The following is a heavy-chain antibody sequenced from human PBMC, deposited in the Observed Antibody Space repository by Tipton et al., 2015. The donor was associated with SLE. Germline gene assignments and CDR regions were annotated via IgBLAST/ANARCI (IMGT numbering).Heavy chain of an antibody. CDR3: ARYTWDDIDY. V-gene: IGHV4-59*01. CDR1: GGSISGYY. J-gene: IGHJ4*02. D-gene: IGHD1-20*01. Sequence: TLSLTCTVSGGSISGYYWRWIRQPPGKGLEWIGDIYYSGSTNYSPSLKSRVTLSVDMSKNQFSLKLISVTAADTAVYYCARYTWDDIDYWGQGTLVTVSS. CDR2: IYYSGST.